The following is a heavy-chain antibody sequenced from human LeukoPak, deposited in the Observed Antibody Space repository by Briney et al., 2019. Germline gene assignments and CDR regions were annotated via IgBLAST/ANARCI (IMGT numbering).Heavy chain of an antibody. V-gene: IGHV4-34*01. CDR1: GGSFSGYY. J-gene: IGHJ6*03. CDR3: ARDKFGRYCSGGSCYYYYYYMDV. CDR2: INHSGST. D-gene: IGHD2-15*01. Sequence: PSETLSLTCAVYGGSFSGYYWSWIRQPPGKGLEWIGEINHSGSTNYNPSLKSRVTISVDTSKNQFSLKLSSVTAADTAVYYCARDKFGRYCSGGSCYYYYYYMDVWGKGTTVTISS.